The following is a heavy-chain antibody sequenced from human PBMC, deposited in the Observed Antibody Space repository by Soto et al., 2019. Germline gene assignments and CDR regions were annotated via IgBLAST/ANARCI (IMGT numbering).Heavy chain of an antibody. CDR3: ARMGFWSGYLKFYYMDV. Sequence: ASVKVSCKASGHTFTSYGMSWVRQAPGQGLEWMGWINAYNGNTNYGQRLQGRVTMTTDTSTSTAYMELRSLRSDDTAVYYCARMGFWSGYLKFYYMDVWGKGTTVTVSS. CDR2: INAYNGNT. CDR1: GHTFTSYG. J-gene: IGHJ6*03. V-gene: IGHV1-18*01. D-gene: IGHD3-3*01.